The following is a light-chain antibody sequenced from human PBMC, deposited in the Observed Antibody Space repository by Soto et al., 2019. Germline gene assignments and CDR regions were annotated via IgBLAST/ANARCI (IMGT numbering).Light chain of an antibody. V-gene: IGKV3-20*01. J-gene: IGKJ4*01. CDR3: QPQGSSPLT. Sequence: IGLPQSAGTLSWSPGERATPSCWASQSVSSSYLSWYQQKPGQAPRPLIYGASSRATGIPDRFSGSRSGTDFTLTISRLEPEDLAVYDGQPQGSSPLTFGGGTKVDI. CDR1: QSVSSSY. CDR2: GAS.